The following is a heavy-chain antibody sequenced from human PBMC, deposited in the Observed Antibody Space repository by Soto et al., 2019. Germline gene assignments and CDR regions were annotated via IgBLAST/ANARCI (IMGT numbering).Heavy chain of an antibody. Sequence: QVQLVESGGGVVQPERSLRLSCAASGFTFSNYGMHWVRQAPGKGLEWVAVVWHDGKTKYYADSVEGRFTISRDNSRNTLFLQMNRPRAEDTAVYHCARDRGSDDPIDYWGPGTLVTVSS. J-gene: IGHJ4*02. CDR2: VWHDGKTK. V-gene: IGHV3-33*01. D-gene: IGHD3-10*01. CDR1: GFTFSNYG. CDR3: ARDRGSDDPIDY.